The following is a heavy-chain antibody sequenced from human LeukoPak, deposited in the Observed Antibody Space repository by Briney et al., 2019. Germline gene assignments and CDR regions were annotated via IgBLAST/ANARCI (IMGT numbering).Heavy chain of an antibody. D-gene: IGHD6-13*01. CDR2: INWNGGST. CDR1: GFTFDDYG. Sequence: GGSLRLSCAASGFTFDDYGMSWVRQAPGKGLEWVSGINWNGGSTGYADSVKGRFTISRDNAKHSLYLQMNSLRAEDTAVYYCAKAVSWSTYYFDYWGQGTLVTVSS. J-gene: IGHJ4*02. V-gene: IGHV3-20*04. CDR3: AKAVSWSTYYFDY.